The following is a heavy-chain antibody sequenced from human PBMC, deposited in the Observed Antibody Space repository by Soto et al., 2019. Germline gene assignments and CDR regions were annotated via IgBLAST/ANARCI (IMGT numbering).Heavy chain of an antibody. V-gene: IGHV3-23*01. CDR3: AKSGQSSWANMDV. CDR2: ISGSGDKT. D-gene: IGHD2-2*01. J-gene: IGHJ6*02. Sequence: EVQLLESGGGLVQPGGSLRLSCAASGFTFSSYAINGVRQAPGKGLEWVSTISGSGDKTYYADSVKGRFTISRDNSKNTLSLQMNSLRAEDTAVYYCAKSGQSSWANMDVWGQGTTVTVSS. CDR1: GFTFSSYA.